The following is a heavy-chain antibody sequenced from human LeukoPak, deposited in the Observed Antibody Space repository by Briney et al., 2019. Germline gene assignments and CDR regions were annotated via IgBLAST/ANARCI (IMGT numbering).Heavy chain of an antibody. CDR3: VRDTGSGWDFDY. Sequence: PGGSLRLSCAASAFTFSSYAMSWVRQAPGKGLEWVSIVKGDAVTIDYARSVKGRFTASRDNSRNSLYLQMSNLRTEDTALYYCVRDTGSGWDFDYWGRGTLVTVSS. D-gene: IGHD6-19*01. V-gene: IGHV3-43*02. CDR1: AFTFSSYA. J-gene: IGHJ4*02. CDR2: VKGDAVTI.